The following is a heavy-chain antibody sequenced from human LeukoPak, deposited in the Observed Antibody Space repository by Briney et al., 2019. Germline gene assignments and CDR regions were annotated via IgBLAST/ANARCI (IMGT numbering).Heavy chain of an antibody. CDR2: ISPSGSTT. D-gene: IGHD6-13*01. CDR1: GFTFSDYY. J-gene: IGHJ4*02. CDR3: AKKDGYTSSWSFDY. V-gene: IGHV3-11*01. Sequence: GGSLRLSCAASGFTFSDYYMNWIRQAPGKGLEWVSSISPSGSTTNYADSAKGRFTISRDNAKNSLYLQMNSLRAEDTAVYYCAKKDGYTSSWSFDYWGQGTLVTVSS.